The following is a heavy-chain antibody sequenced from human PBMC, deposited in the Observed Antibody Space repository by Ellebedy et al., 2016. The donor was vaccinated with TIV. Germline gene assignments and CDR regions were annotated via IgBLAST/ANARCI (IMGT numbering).Heavy chain of an antibody. V-gene: IGHV4-34*01. J-gene: IGHJ5*02. D-gene: IGHD4-17*01. CDR3: ARNRRGYDYGDYISLDP. Sequence: SETLSLTCGVNGGSFSGYFWARIRQPPGKGLEWIGEINRGGTTNYNPSLKSRVTISVDTSKTQYSLNLNSMTAADTAIYYCARNRRGYDYGDYISLDPWGQGTLVTVSS. CDR2: INRGGTT. CDR1: GGSFSGYF.